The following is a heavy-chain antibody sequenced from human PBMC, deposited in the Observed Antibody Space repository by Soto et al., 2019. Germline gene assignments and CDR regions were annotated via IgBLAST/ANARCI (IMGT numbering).Heavy chain of an antibody. V-gene: IGHV4-59*01. CDR2: VYDNGRP. Sequence: LSLTCTISGGSISVYYWSWIRQSPRQGLEWIGYVYDNGRPYYSPSLKSRVIISADTSKNQISLKLTSATAADTAVYYCARGVGSSPPQYWGRGTLVTVSS. D-gene: IGHD1-26*01. CDR1: GGSISVYY. J-gene: IGHJ4*02. CDR3: ARGVGSSPPQY.